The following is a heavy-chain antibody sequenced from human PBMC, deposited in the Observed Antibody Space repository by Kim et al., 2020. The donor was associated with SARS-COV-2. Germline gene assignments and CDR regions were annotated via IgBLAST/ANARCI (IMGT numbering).Heavy chain of an antibody. V-gene: IGHV4-30-2*01. Sequence: SETLSLTCAVSGGSISSGGYSWSWIQQPPGKGLEWIGYIYYSGSTYYNPSLKSRVTISVDRSKNQFSLKLSSVTAADTAVYYCARGPSLRLGELSLFDYWGQGTLVTVSS. CDR2: IYYSGST. CDR1: GGSISSGGYS. CDR3: ARGPSLRLGELSLFDY. J-gene: IGHJ4*02. D-gene: IGHD3-16*02.